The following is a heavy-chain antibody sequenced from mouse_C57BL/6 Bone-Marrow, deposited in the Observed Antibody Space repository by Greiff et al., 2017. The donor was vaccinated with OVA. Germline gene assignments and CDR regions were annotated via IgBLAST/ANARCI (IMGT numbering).Heavy chain of an antibody. D-gene: IGHD1-1*01. Sequence: QVQLQQPGAELVKPGASVKLSCKASGYTFTSYWMHWVKQRPGRGLEWIGRIDPNSGGTKYNEKFKSKATLTVDKPSSTAYMQLSSLTSEDSAVYYCARWGFITTVVATNYYAMDYWGQGTSVTFSS. J-gene: IGHJ4*01. V-gene: IGHV1-72*01. CDR3: ARWGFITTVVATNYYAMDY. CDR1: GYTFTSYW. CDR2: IDPNSGGT.